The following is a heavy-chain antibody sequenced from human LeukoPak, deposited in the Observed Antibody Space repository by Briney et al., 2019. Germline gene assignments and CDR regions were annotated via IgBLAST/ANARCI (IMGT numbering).Heavy chain of an antibody. V-gene: IGHV4-61*01. J-gene: IGHJ2*01. CDR3: ARRGDYVEYFDL. D-gene: IGHD4-17*01. CDR2: IYYSGST. CDR1: GGSVSSGSYY. Sequence: SETLSLTCTVSGGSVSSGSYYWSWIRQPPGKGLEWIGYIYYSGSTNYNPSLKSRVTISVDTSKNQFSLKLSSVTAADTAVYYCARRGDYVEYFDLWGRGTLVTVSS.